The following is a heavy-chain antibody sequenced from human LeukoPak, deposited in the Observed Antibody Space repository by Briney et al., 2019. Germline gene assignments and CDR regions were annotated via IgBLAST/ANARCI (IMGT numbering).Heavy chain of an antibody. CDR3: ARTVGWADYYYYMDV. V-gene: IGHV1-69*05. J-gene: IGHJ6*03. CDR2: IIPIFGTA. D-gene: IGHD6-19*01. Sequence: ASVKVSCKASGGTFSSYAISWVRQAPGQGLEWMGGIIPIFGTANYAQKFQGRVTITTDESTSTAYMELSSLRSEDTAVYYCARTVGWADYYYYMDVWGKGTTVTVSS. CDR1: GGTFSSYA.